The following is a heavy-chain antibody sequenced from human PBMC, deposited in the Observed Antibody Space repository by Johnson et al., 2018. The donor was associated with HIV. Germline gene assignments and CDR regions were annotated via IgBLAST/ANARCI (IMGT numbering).Heavy chain of an antibody. V-gene: IGHV3-11*01. CDR1: GFTFRDYY. CDR3: TSGKSWLAVDAFDI. Sequence: QVQLVESGGGLVKPGGSLRLSCAASGFTFRDYYMNWMRQAPGKGLEWVSHISSSGSTIYYADSVKGRFTIPRDNAKNTLYLQMNSLKTEDTAVYYCTSGKSWLAVDAFDIWGQGTMVTVSS. CDR2: ISSSGSTI. J-gene: IGHJ3*02. D-gene: IGHD6-19*01.